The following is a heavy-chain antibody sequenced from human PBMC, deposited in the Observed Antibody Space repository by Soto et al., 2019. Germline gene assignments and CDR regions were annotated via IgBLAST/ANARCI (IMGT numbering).Heavy chain of an antibody. D-gene: IGHD3-10*01. CDR1: GFSFGDFG. Sequence: QVQLVESGGGVVQPGRSLRLSCVVSGFSFGDFGMYWVRQAPGKGLEWVAVISYDGSNKYYADSVKGRFTISRDNSKNTLFLLMDSLRPEDTAVYYCAKGGPYTLEGSGLDYWGKGTLVTVSS. V-gene: IGHV3-30*18. CDR2: ISYDGSNK. CDR3: AKGGPYTLEGSGLDY. J-gene: IGHJ4*02.